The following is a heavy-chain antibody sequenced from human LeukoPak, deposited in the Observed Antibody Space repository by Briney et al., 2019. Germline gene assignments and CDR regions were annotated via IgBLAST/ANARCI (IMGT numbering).Heavy chain of an antibody. Sequence: ASVKVSCKASGYTFTSHDINWVRQATGQGLEWMGWMNPNSGNTGYAQKFQGRVTITRNTSKSTAYMELSSLRSEDTAVYYCARTSGELWENWFDPWGQGTLVTVSS. CDR3: ARTSGELWENWFDP. D-gene: IGHD3-10*01. CDR1: GYTFTSHD. CDR2: MNPNSGNT. V-gene: IGHV1-8*03. J-gene: IGHJ5*02.